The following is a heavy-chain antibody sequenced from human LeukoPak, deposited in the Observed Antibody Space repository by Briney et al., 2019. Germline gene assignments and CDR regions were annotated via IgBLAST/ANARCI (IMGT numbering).Heavy chain of an antibody. D-gene: IGHD2-2*01. CDR2: IIPIFGTA. Sequence: SVKVSCKASGGTFSSYAISWVRQAPGQGLEWMGGIIPIFGTANYAQKLQGRVTMTTDTSTSTAYMELRSLRSDDTAVYYCARAKAEVPAAMAYWGQGTLVTVSS. CDR3: ARAKAEVPAAMAY. J-gene: IGHJ4*02. CDR1: GGTFSSYA. V-gene: IGHV1-69*05.